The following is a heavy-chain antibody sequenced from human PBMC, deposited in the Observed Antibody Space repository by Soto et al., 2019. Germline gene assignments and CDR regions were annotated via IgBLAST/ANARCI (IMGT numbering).Heavy chain of an antibody. CDR3: ARTSSGYRQDYPFDY. CDR1: GFTFSSYS. CDR2: ISSSSSHI. J-gene: IGHJ4*02. D-gene: IGHD3-22*01. V-gene: IGHV3-21*01. Sequence: EVQLVESGGGLVKPGGSLRLSCAASGFTFSSYSMNWVRQAPGKGLEWVSSISSSSSHIYYADSVKGRFTISRDNAKNSLYLQMNSLRAEDTAVYYCARTSSGYRQDYPFDYWGQGTLVTVSS.